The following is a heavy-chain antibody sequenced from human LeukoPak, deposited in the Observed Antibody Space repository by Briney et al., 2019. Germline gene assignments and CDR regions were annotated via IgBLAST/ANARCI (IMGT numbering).Heavy chain of an antibody. D-gene: IGHD3-10*01. CDR3: ARGGPSYYGSGSPFDY. J-gene: IGHJ4*02. V-gene: IGHV4-59*07. Sequence: SDTLSLTCTVSGGSISTYYWSWIRQPPGKELEGSGYIYYSGSTNYNPSLKSRLTISVDTSKNQFSLKLNSVTAADTAVYYCARGGPSYYGSGSPFDYWGQGTLVTISS. CDR2: IYYSGST. CDR1: GGSISTYY.